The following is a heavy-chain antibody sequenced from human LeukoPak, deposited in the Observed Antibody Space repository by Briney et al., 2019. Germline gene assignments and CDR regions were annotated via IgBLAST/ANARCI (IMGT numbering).Heavy chain of an antibody. CDR1: GFTFSTYA. V-gene: IGHV3-30*18. CDR3: ANDPGYYDSSGYIFDY. CDR2: ISYDGTNK. D-gene: IGHD3-22*01. Sequence: GGSLRLSCAASGFTFSTYAIHWVRQTPGKRLQWVSPISYDGTNKYYADSVKDRFTISRDNSKNTLYMQMNSLSAEDTAVYYCANDPGYYDSSGYIFDYWGQGTLVTVSS. J-gene: IGHJ4*02.